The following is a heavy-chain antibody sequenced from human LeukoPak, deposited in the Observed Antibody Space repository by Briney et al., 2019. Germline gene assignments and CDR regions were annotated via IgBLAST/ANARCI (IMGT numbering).Heavy chain of an antibody. CDR3: ARALYDSSGYYSYYFDY. V-gene: IGHV4-59*01. CDR1: GGSISSYY. Sequence: PSETLSLTCTASGGSISSYYWSWIRQPPGKGLEWIGYIYYSGSTNYNPSLKSRVTISVDTSKNQFSLKLSSVTAADTAVYYCARALYDSSGYYSYYFDYWGQGTLVTVSS. J-gene: IGHJ4*02. D-gene: IGHD3-22*01. CDR2: IYYSGST.